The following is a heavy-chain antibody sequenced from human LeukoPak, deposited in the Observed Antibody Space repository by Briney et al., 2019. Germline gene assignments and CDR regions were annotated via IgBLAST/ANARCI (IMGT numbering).Heavy chain of an antibody. CDR2: IQYDGSNK. Sequence: GGSLRLSCAASEFTFSNYGMHWVRQAPGKGLEWVAFIQYDGSNKYYGNSVKGRFTISRDTSKNTLYLQMNSLRAEDTAVYYCAKEHGSGSYFDYWGQGTLVTASS. J-gene: IGHJ4*02. CDR3: AKEHGSGSYFDY. V-gene: IGHV3-30*02. CDR1: EFTFSNYG. D-gene: IGHD3-10*01.